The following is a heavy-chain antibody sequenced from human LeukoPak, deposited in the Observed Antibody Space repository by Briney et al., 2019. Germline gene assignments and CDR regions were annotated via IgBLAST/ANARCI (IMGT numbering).Heavy chain of an antibody. CDR2: IIADSGGT. J-gene: IGHJ1*01. D-gene: IGHD3-10*01. V-gene: IGHV1-2*02. CDR3: ATITLVRGVTRFNEYFQH. CDR1: GYTFTSYD. Sequence: ASVKVSCKASGYTFTSYDINWVRQATGQGLEWMGWIIADSGGTNYAQKFQGRVTMTRDTSISTAYMELSSLRSDDTAVYYCATITLVRGVTRFNEYFQHWGQGSLVTVSS.